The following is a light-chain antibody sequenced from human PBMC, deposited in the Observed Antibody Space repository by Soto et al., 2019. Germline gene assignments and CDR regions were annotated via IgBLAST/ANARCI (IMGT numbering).Light chain of an antibody. V-gene: IGLV1-51*01. CDR1: SANIGGNS. CDR3: GSWDSSLSAYV. J-gene: IGLJ1*01. CDR2: DDN. Sequence: SVLTQPPSVSSAPGRKVTSACSGSSANIGGNSVSWYQQLPGTAPKLLIYDDNKRPSGIPDRFSGSKSGTSATLGITGFQTGDEADYYCGSWDSSLSAYVFGTGTKVTVL.